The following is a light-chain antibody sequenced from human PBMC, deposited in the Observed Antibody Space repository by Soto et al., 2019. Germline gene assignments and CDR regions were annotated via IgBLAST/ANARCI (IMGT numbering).Light chain of an antibody. CDR1: SSDVGGYNF. Sequence: QSALTQPPSASGSPGQSVAISCTGTSSDVGGYNFVSWYQQHPGKAPKLLTYEVSKRPSWVPDRFSGSKSGNTASLTVSGLQAEDEADYYCSSYACSKNFAVFGGGTKVTVL. CDR2: EVS. J-gene: IGLJ2*01. CDR3: SSYACSKNFAV. V-gene: IGLV2-8*01.